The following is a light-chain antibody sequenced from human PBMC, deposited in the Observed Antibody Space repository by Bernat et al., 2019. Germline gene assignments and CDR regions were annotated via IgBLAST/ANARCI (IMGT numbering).Light chain of an antibody. Sequence: QSILTQPPSVSAAPGQKVTISCSGDSSNIGNNHVSWYQQFPGTAPKLLIYENNKRPSGIPDRIPASKSGTSATLAITGHQTGDEAEYYCGSWDRSLSDGVFGAGTQVIVL. J-gene: IGLJ1*01. CDR2: ENN. CDR3: GSWDRSLSDGV. CDR1: SSNIGNNH. V-gene: IGLV1-51*01.